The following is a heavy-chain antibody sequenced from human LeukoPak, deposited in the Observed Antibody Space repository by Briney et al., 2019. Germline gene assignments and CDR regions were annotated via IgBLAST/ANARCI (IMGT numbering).Heavy chain of an antibody. V-gene: IGHV1-69*13. CDR3: ARVNILTGPFDY. Sequence: ASVKVSCKASGGTFSSYAISWVRQAPGQGLEWMGGIIPIFGTANYAQKFQGRVTITADESTSTAYMELSSLRSEDTAVYYCARVNILTGPFDYWGQGTLVTVSS. CDR1: GGTFSSYA. D-gene: IGHD3-9*01. CDR2: IIPIFGTA. J-gene: IGHJ4*02.